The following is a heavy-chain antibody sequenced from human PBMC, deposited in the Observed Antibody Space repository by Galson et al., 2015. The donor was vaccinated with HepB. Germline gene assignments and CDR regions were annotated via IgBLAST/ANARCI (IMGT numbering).Heavy chain of an antibody. Sequence: SLRLSCAASGFTFSSYSMNWVRQAPGKGLEWVSFISSSSTYIYYADSVKGRFTVSRDNAKNSLYLQMNSLRAEDTAVYYCARGDSSSLLTTDYWGQGSLVTVSS. CDR1: GFTFSSYS. CDR2: ISSSSTYI. CDR3: ARGDSSSLLTTDY. J-gene: IGHJ4*02. D-gene: IGHD6-13*01. V-gene: IGHV3-21*01.